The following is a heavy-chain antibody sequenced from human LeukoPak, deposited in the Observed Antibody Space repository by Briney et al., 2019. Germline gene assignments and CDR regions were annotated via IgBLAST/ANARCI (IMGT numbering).Heavy chain of an antibody. CDR3: ARSQLGLWFGELSVHYYYYYMDV. CDR2: ISGSGGST. CDR1: GFTFSSYA. V-gene: IGHV3-23*01. J-gene: IGHJ6*03. Sequence: GGSLRLSCAASGFTFSSYAMSWVRQAPGKGLEWVSAISGSGGSTYYADSVKGRFTISRDNSKNTLYLQMNSLRAEDTAVYYCARSQLGLWFGELSVHYYYYYMDVWGKGTTVTVSS. D-gene: IGHD3-10*01.